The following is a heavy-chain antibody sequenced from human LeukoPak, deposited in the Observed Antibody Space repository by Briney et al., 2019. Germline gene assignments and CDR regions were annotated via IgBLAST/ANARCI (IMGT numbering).Heavy chain of an antibody. CDR2: IYTSGST. V-gene: IGHV4-61*02. CDR1: GGSISSGSYY. D-gene: IGHD5-18*01. Sequence: TSETLFLTCTVSGGSISSGSYYWSWIRQPAGKGLEWIGRIYTSGSTNYNPSLKSRVTISVDTSKNQFSLKLSSVTAADTAVYYCARSRGYSYGPRQAFDIWGQGTMVTVSS. J-gene: IGHJ3*02. CDR3: ARSRGYSYGPRQAFDI.